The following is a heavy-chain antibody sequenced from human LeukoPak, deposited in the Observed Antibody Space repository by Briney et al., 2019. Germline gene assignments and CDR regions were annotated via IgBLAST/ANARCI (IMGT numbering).Heavy chain of an antibody. CDR3: ARVRLKRIDY. D-gene: IGHD3-16*01. J-gene: IGHJ4*02. CDR1: GGPISSGGYY. CDR2: IYYSGST. Sequence: SQTLSLTCTVSGGPISSGGYYWSWIRQHPGKGLEWIGYIYYSGSTYYNPSLKSRVTISVDTSKNQFSLKLSSVTAADTAVYYCARVRLKRIDYWGQGTLVTVSS. V-gene: IGHV4-31*03.